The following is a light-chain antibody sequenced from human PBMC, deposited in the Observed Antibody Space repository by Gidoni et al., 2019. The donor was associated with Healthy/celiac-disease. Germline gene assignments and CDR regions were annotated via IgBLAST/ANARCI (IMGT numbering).Light chain of an antibody. CDR3: QVWDSSTGV. Sequence: SYEPTQTPSVSVALVQTARITCGGNNIGSNNVHWYQQKPGQAPVLVIYRDSTRPSGIPERFSGSNSGNTATLTVSRAQAGDEADYYCQVWDSSTGVFGGGTKLTVL. CDR2: RDS. J-gene: IGLJ2*01. V-gene: IGLV3-9*01. CDR1: NIGSNN.